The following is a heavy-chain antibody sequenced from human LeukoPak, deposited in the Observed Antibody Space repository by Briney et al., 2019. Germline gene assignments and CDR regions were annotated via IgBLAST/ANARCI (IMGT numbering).Heavy chain of an antibody. Sequence: GGSLRLSCGASGFTFSDYYMNWIRQAPGKGLEWVSFISPTASSIYFADSVQGRFTISRDNAKNSLYLQMNNLRAEDTAVYYCATGSSKVTIPHFDYWGQGTLVTVSS. CDR1: GFTFSDYY. V-gene: IGHV3-11*04. J-gene: IGHJ4*02. CDR3: ATGSSKVTIPHFDY. CDR2: ISPTASSI. D-gene: IGHD4-17*01.